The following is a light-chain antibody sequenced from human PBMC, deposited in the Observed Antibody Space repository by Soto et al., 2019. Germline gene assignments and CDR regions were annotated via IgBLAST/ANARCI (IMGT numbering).Light chain of an antibody. J-gene: IGKJ3*01. CDR3: QQYGSSPPVT. Sequence: EIVLTQSPGTLSLSPGERATLSCRASQSVSSGYLAWYQQKPGQPPRVLIYDTSSRATGIPDRLSGSGSGTDFTLTISSLEPEDFAVYYCQQYGSSPPVTFGPGTKVDIK. V-gene: IGKV3-20*01. CDR2: DTS. CDR1: QSVSSGY.